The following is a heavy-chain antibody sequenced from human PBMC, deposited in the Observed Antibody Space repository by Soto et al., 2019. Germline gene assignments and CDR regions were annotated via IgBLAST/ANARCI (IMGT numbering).Heavy chain of an antibody. V-gene: IGHV4-38-2*02. Sequence: PSETLSLTCAVSGYSISSGYYWGWIRQPPGKGLEWIGSIYHSGSTYYNPSLKSRVTMSVDTSKNQFSLKLSSVTAADTAVYYCARDKDYDFWSGTFDPWGQGTLVTVSS. CDR2: IYHSGST. CDR3: ARDKDYDFWSGTFDP. CDR1: GYSISSGYY. J-gene: IGHJ5*02. D-gene: IGHD3-3*01.